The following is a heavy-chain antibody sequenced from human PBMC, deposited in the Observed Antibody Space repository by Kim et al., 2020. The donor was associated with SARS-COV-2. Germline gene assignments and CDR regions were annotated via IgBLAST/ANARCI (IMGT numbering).Heavy chain of an antibody. Sequence: GGSLRLSCAASGFTFSSYGMHWVRQAPGKGLEWVAVIWYDGSNKYYADSVKGRFTISRDNSKNTLYLQMNSLRAEDMAVYYCARGQYCSSTSCYVGWFDPWGQGTLVTVSS. D-gene: IGHD2-2*01. CDR1: GFTFSSYG. CDR2: IWYDGSNK. CDR3: ARGQYCSSTSCYVGWFDP. J-gene: IGHJ5*02. V-gene: IGHV3-33*01.